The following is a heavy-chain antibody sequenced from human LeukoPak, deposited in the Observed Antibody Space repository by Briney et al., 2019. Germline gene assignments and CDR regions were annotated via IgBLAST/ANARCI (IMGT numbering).Heavy chain of an antibody. J-gene: IGHJ4*02. Sequence: PGGSLRLSCAASGFTFSSYSMNWVRQAPGKGLEWVSSISSSSSYIYYADSVKGRFTISRDNAKNSLYLQTNSLRAEDTAVYYCAREAGRNTPDLTGTVDYWGQGTLVTVSS. CDR2: ISSSSSYI. V-gene: IGHV3-21*01. CDR3: AREAGRNTPDLTGTVDY. D-gene: IGHD1/OR15-1a*01. CDR1: GFTFSSYS.